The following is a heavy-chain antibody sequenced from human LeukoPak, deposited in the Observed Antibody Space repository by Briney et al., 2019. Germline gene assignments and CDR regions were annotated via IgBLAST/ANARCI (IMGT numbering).Heavy chain of an antibody. CDR2: INPNSGGT. Sequence: ASVKVSCKASGYTFTAYNIHWVRQAPGQGLEWMGWINPNSGGTKFAQKFQGRVTMTRDTSISTAYMELFSLTSDDTAVYYCARGGDNNWFDPWGQGTLVTVSS. CDR3: ARGGDNNWFDP. D-gene: IGHD7-27*01. J-gene: IGHJ5*02. CDR1: GYTFTAYN. V-gene: IGHV1-2*02.